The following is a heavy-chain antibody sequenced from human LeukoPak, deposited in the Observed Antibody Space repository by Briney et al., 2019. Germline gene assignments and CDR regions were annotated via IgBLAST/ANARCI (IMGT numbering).Heavy chain of an antibody. Sequence: GGSLRLSCATSGFTFSTYVMSWVRQTPGKGLEWVSVIYYGGSTFYADSVQGRVSISRDNSKNILYLQINNLRAEDSAVYYCARVAKDCGGDCFSDYWGQGTLVTVSS. CDR2: IYYGGST. D-gene: IGHD2-21*02. V-gene: IGHV3-66*01. CDR3: ARVAKDCGGDCFSDY. J-gene: IGHJ4*02. CDR1: GFTFSTYV.